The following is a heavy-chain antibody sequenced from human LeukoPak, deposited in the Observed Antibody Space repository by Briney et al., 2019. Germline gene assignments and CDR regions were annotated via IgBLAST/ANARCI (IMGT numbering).Heavy chain of an antibody. Sequence: GGSLRLSCAASGFTFSSYSMNWVRQAPGKGLEWVSSISSSSSYIYYADSVKGRFTISRDNAKNSLYLQMNSLRAEDTAVYYCATVYRGWDDAFDIWGQGTMVTVSS. CDR3: ATVYRGWDDAFDI. CDR2: ISSSSSYI. D-gene: IGHD6-19*01. V-gene: IGHV3-21*01. J-gene: IGHJ3*02. CDR1: GFTFSSYS.